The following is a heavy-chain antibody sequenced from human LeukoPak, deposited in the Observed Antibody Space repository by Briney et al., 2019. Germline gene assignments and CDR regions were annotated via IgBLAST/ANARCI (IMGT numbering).Heavy chain of an antibody. V-gene: IGHV4-59*01. CDR2: IFYSGST. CDR3: AREGGSYYHWFDP. CDR1: GGSISNYY. J-gene: IGHJ5*02. Sequence: VKPSETLSLTCTLSGGSISNYYWSWIRQPPGEGLEWIGNIFYSGSTNYNPSLKSRVTISLGTSKNQFSLKLTSVSAADTAVYYCAREGGSYYHWFDPWGQGTLVTVSS. D-gene: IGHD1-26*01.